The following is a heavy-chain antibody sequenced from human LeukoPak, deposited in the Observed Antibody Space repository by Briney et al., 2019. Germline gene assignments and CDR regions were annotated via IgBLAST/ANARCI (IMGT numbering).Heavy chain of an antibody. CDR3: ARVALGVAGVLTFDY. D-gene: IGHD6-19*01. J-gene: IGHJ4*02. CDR2: ITPDSNYI. Sequence: GGSLRLSCAASGFTFSTYSMAWVRQAPGKGLEWVASITPDSNYIYYADSVKGRFTISRDNAKISLYLQMNNLRADDTTVYFCARVALGVAGVLTFDYWGQGTLVIVSS. V-gene: IGHV3-21*01. CDR1: GFTFSTYS.